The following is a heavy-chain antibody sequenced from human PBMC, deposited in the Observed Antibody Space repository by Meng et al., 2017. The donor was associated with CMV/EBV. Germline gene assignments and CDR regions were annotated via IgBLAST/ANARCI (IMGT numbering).Heavy chain of an antibody. D-gene: IGHD5-24*01. CDR1: GFTFSSYA. CDR3: AREAVLMATIPRAFDI. V-gene: IGHV3-23*03. Sequence: GGSLRLSCAASGFTFSSYAMSWVRQAPGKGLEWVSVIYSGGSSTYYADSVKGRFTISRDNSKNTLYLQMNSLRAEDTAVYYCAREAVLMATIPRAFDIWGQGTMVTVSS. CDR2: IYSGGSST. J-gene: IGHJ3*02.